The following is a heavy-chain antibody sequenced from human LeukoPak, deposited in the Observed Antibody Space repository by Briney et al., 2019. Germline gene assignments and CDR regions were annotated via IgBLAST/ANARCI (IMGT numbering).Heavy chain of an antibody. CDR1: GGSMIDHY. CDR2: MHHSGKA. V-gene: IGHV4-59*11. Sequence: SETLSLTCTVSGGSMIDHYWSWVRQPPGKGLEWVGYMHHSGKANSNPSLKSRVTISVDTSKNQVSLKLSSVTAADTAVYYCARDTHEYGSGSYYDDTFDSWGKGHWSPSLQ. CDR3: ARDTHEYGSGSYYDDTFDS. D-gene: IGHD3-10*01. J-gene: IGHJ3*02.